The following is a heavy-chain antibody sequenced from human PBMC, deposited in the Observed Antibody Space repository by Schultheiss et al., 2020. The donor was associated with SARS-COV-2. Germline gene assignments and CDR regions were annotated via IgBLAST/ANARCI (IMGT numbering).Heavy chain of an antibody. CDR3: AREDYYYYYNMDV. CDR1: GFTFSTHW. V-gene: IGHV3-74*01. Sequence: GGSLRLSCAASGFTFSTHWMHWVRQAPGKGLVWVSRINSDGSSTGYADSVKGRFTISRDNAKNTLYLQMHSLRAEDTAVYYCAREDYYYYYNMDVWGKGTTVTVSS. CDR2: INSDGSST. J-gene: IGHJ6*03.